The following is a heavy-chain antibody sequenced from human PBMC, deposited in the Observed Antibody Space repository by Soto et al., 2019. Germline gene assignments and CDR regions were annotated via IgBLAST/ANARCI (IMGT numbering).Heavy chain of an antibody. D-gene: IGHD5-12*01. V-gene: IGHV4-61*01. J-gene: IGHJ6*02. CDR3: ATFGGFYSGYPRRVPYYYYGMDV. Sequence: PSETLSLTCAVSGGSVSSNSYSWGWIRQSPGKGLEWIAYIYSTGNTNYNPSLKSRVTISVDTSKNQFSLKLSSVTAADTAVYYCATFGGFYSGYPRRVPYYYYGMDVWGQGTTVTVSS. CDR2: IYSTGNT. CDR1: GGSVSSNSYS.